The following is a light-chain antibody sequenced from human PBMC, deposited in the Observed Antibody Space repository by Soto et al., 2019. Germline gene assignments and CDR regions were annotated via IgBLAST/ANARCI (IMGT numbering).Light chain of an antibody. CDR3: QQNHDWPLT. CDR2: GAS. J-gene: IGKJ4*01. CDR1: PSGGSN. V-gene: IGKV3-15*01. Sequence: EIVMTQSPATLSVSPGERATLFCRASPSGGSNLAWYQQKPGQAPRLLIYGASTRATGVPGRFSGTGYGTEFTLTINSLQSEDFAVYYCQQNHDWPLTFGGGTKVEIK.